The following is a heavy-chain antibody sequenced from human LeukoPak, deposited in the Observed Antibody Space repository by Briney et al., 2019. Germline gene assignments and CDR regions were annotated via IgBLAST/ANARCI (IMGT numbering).Heavy chain of an antibody. CDR1: GGSISSYY. CDR2: IYYSGST. Sequence: SSETLSLTCTVSGGSISSYYWSWIRQPPGKGLEWIGYIYYSGSTYYNPSLKSRVTISVDTSKNQFSLKLSSVTAADTAVYYCARGGDEGFDYWGQGTLVTVSS. CDR3: ARGGDEGFDY. V-gene: IGHV4-59*08. D-gene: IGHD5-24*01. J-gene: IGHJ4*02.